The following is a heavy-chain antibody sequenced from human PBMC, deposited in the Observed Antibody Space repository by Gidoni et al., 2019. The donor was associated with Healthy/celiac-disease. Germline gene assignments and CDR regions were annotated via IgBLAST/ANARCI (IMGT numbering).Heavy chain of an antibody. CDR2: INSDGSST. CDR1: GFTFSSYW. CDR3: AREGLLAFDI. V-gene: IGHV3-74*01. Sequence: EVQLVEFGGGLVQPAVSLSLSCAASGFTFSSYWMHWVRQAPGKGLVWVSRINSDGSSTSYADSVKGRFTISRDNAKNTLYLQMNSRRAEDTAVYYCAREGLLAFDIWGQGTMVTVSS. J-gene: IGHJ3*02.